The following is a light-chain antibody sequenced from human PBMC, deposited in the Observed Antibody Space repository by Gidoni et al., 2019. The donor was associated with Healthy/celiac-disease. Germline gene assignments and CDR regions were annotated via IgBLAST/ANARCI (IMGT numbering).Light chain of an antibody. CDR1: QSLLHSNGYNY. Sequence: DIVMTQSPLSLTVTTGEPASISCRSSQSLLHSNGYNYFDWYLQKPGQSPQLLIYLGSNRASGVPDRFSGSGSGTDFTLKISRVEAEDVGVYYCMQALQTPWTFGQGTKVEIK. J-gene: IGKJ1*01. V-gene: IGKV2-28*01. CDR3: MQALQTPWT. CDR2: LGS.